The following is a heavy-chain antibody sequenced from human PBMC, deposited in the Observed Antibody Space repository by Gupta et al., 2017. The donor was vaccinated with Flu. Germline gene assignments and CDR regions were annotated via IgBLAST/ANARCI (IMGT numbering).Heavy chain of an antibody. CDR3: TRGEYDNNWNDASDI. D-gene: IGHD1-1*01. Sequence: VQLVESGGALVQPGGSLKISCAASGFSFSGSAMHWVRQASGKGLGWVGRIRSKANNHATEYAASVEGRCTISRDDSKSTAYLQMNSLKTEDTAVYDCTRGEYDNNWNDASDIWGQGTGVTVSS. J-gene: IGHJ3*02. V-gene: IGHV3-73*02. CDR1: GFSFSGSA. CDR2: IRSKANNHAT.